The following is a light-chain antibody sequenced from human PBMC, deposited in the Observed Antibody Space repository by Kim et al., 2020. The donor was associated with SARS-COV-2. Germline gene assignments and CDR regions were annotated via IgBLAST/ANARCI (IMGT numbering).Light chain of an antibody. V-gene: IGKV3-20*01. J-gene: IGKJ4*01. CDR1: QSVSSSY. CDR2: GAS. Sequence: PGERATLSCTASQSVSSSYLAWYQHKPGQAPRLLIYGASSRATGIPDRFSGSGSGTDFTLTISRLEPEDFAVYYCQQYGSSSGLTFGGGTKVEIK. CDR3: QQYGSSSGLT.